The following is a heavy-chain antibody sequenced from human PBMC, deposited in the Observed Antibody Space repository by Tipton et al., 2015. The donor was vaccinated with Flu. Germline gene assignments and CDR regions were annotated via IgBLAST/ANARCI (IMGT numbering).Heavy chain of an antibody. CDR1: GGSINSGDYY. V-gene: IGHV4-30-4*01. CDR2: IYYSGST. J-gene: IGHJ5*02. D-gene: IGHD4-17*01. Sequence: LSLTCTVSGGSINSGDYYWSWIRQPPGKGPEWIGHIYYSGSTYYNPSLKSRLIMSVDTSKNHFSLKLSSVTAADTAVYYCARVGGQGYGDSSNWFDPWGQGTLVTVSS. CDR3: ARVGGQGYGDSSNWFDP.